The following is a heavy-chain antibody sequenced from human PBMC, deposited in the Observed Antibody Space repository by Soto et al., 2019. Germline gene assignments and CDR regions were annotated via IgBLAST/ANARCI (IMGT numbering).Heavy chain of an antibody. D-gene: IGHD4-17*01. J-gene: IGHJ1*01. CDR2: IIPIFDTA. V-gene: IGHV1-69*12. CDR1: GGTFSSYA. Sequence: QVHLVQSGAEVKKPGSSVKVSCKASGGTFSSYAINWLRQAPGQGLEWMGGIIPIFDTANYAQKFQGRVTITADDSTSKAYMELSSLRSEDTAVYYCARDYGDYARYFQHWGQGTLVTVSS. CDR3: ARDYGDYARYFQH.